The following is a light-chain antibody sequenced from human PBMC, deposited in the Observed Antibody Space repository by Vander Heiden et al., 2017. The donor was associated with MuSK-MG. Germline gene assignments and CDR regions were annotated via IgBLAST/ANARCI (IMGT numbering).Light chain of an antibody. Sequence: QSALTQPASVSGSPGQSITISCTGTSSDVGAHNQVSWYQVCPGKAPKLMIYEVNQRPSGVSSRFSGSKSGNMASLTISGLQAEDEADYYCCSFTTSGTLVFGGGTRLSVL. CDR2: EVN. J-gene: IGLJ3*02. V-gene: IGLV2-23*02. CDR3: CSFTTSGTLV. CDR1: SSDVGAHNQ.